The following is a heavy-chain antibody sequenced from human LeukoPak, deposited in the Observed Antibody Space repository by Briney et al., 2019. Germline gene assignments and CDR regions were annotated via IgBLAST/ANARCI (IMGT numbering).Heavy chain of an antibody. CDR2: ISGSGGST. CDR1: GFTFSSYA. V-gene: IGHV3-23*01. D-gene: IGHD3-10*01. J-gene: IGHJ6*02. Sequence: GGSLRLSCPASGFTFSSYAMSWVRQAPGKGLEWSSAISGSGGSTYYADSVKGRFTISRDNSKNTLYLQMNSLRAEDTAVYYCASHRDYYGSGSYGVGPYYYYGMDVWGQGTTVTVSS. CDR3: ASHRDYYGSGSYGVGPYYYYGMDV.